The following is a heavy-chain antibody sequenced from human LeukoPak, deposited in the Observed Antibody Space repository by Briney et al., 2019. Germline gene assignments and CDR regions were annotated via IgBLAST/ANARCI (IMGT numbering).Heavy chain of an antibody. V-gene: IGHV3-21*01. CDR3: ARDQNIVVVPAAPNWFDP. Sequence: PGGSLRLSCAASGFTFSSYSINWVRQAPGKGLEWVSSISSSSSYIYYADSVKGRFTISRDNAKNSLYLQMNSLRAEDTAVYYCARDQNIVVVPAAPNWFDPWGQGTLVTVSS. J-gene: IGHJ5*02. CDR2: ISSSSSYI. D-gene: IGHD2-2*01. CDR1: GFTFSSYS.